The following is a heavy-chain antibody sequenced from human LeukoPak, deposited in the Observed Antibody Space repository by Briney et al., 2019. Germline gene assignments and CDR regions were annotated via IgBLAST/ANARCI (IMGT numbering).Heavy chain of an antibody. CDR3: ARAGLYNWNYEGTAYCDY. D-gene: IGHD1-7*01. CDR1: GFTFDDYG. V-gene: IGHV3-20*04. Sequence: PGGSLRLSCAASGFTFDDYGMSWVRQAPGKGLEWGSGINWNGGSTGYADSVKGRFTISRDNAKNSLYLQMNSLRAEDTALYYCARAGLYNWNYEGTAYCDYWGQGTLVTVSS. CDR2: INWNGGST. J-gene: IGHJ4*02.